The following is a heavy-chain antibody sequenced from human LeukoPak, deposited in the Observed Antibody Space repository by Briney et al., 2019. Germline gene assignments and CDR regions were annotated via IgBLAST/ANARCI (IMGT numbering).Heavy chain of an antibody. CDR2: IKPNSGGT. CDR3: ARVRGDGSGKNWFDP. CDR1: RYTFTGYY. V-gene: IGHV1-2*06. D-gene: IGHD3-10*01. Sequence: ASVKVSSKPSRYTFTGYYMHSVPPDPEQRLEWMGQIKPNSGGTNYTQKSQGRVTMTRDTSISTAYMELSRLRSDDTAVYYCARVRGDGSGKNWFDPWGQGTLVTVSS. J-gene: IGHJ5*02.